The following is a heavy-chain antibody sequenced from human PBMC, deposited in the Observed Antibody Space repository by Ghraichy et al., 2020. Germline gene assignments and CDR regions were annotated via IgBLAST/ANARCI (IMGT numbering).Heavy chain of an antibody. CDR3: AKERCSSVSCYSSHAWFDP. CDR2: ISDSGGST. J-gene: IGHJ5*02. D-gene: IGHD2-2*02. CDR1: GFTFSSYA. Sequence: GGSLRLSCAASGFTFSSYAMSWVRQAPGKGLEWVSGISDSGGSTYYADSVKGRFTISRDNSKNTLYLQMKSLRAEDTAVYYCAKERCSSVSCYSSHAWFDPWGQGTLVTVSS. V-gene: IGHV3-23*01.